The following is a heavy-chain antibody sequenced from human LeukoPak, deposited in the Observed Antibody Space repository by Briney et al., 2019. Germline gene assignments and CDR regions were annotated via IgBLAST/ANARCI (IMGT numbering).Heavy chain of an antibody. Sequence: GGSLRLSCAASGFTFSSYWMSWVRQAPGKGLEWVANIKQDGSEKYYVDSVKGRFTISRDNAKNSLYLQMNSLRAEDTAVYYCARANRGAGTAAHAFDIWGQGTMVTVSS. CDR1: GFTFSSYW. D-gene: IGHD1/OR15-1a*01. V-gene: IGHV3-7*03. CDR3: ARANRGAGTAAHAFDI. J-gene: IGHJ3*02. CDR2: IKQDGSEK.